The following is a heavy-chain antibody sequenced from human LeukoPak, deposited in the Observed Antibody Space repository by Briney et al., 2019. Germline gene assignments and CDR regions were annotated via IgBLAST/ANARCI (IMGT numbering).Heavy chain of an antibody. CDR2: IYHSGST. J-gene: IGHJ5*02. Sequence: PSETLSPTCTVSGYSISSGYYWGWIRQPPGKGLEWIGSIYHSGSTYYNPSLKSRVTISVDTSKNQFSLKLSSVTAADTAVYYCARDKTGTPLNWFDPWGQGTLVTVSS. D-gene: IGHD1-7*01. CDR3: ARDKTGTPLNWFDP. V-gene: IGHV4-38-2*02. CDR1: GYSISSGYY.